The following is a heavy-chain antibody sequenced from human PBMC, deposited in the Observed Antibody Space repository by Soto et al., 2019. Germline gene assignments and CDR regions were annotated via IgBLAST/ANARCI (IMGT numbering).Heavy chain of an antibody. D-gene: IGHD3-10*01. CDR1: GYTFTSYG. CDR3: ATMGTMVRGAKFDP. V-gene: IGHV1-18*04. Sequence: ASVKVSCKASGYTFTSYGISWVRQAPGQGLEWMGWISAYNGNTNYAQKLQGRATMTTDTSTSTAYMELRSLRSDGTAVYYCATMGTMVRGAKFDPWGQGTLVTVSS. J-gene: IGHJ5*02. CDR2: ISAYNGNT.